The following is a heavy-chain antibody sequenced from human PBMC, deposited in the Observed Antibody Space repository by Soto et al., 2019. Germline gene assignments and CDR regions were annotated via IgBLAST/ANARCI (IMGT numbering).Heavy chain of an antibody. J-gene: IGHJ6*02. V-gene: IGHV6-1*01. D-gene: IGHD2-15*01. CDR1: GDSVSSNSAA. CDR2: TYYRSKWYN. Sequence: SQTLSLTCAISGDSVSSNSAAWNWIRQSPSRGLEWLGRTYYRSKWYNDYAVSVKSRITINPDTSKNQFPLQLNSVTPEDTAVYYCAREVNSLRGYYYYGMDVWGQGTTVTVSS. CDR3: AREVNSLRGYYYYGMDV.